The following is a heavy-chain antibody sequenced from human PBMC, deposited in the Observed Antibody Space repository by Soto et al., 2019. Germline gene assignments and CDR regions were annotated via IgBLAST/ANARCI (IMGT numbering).Heavy chain of an antibody. V-gene: IGHV3-23*01. CDR1: GFTFSNYV. CDR3: AKRRADVGGLDQFDY. J-gene: IGHJ4*02. D-gene: IGHD3-16*01. Sequence: EVQLLESGGGLVQPGGSLRLSCAASGFTFSNYVLIWVRQAPRNGLEWVAGIRGSGADAYYADSVKGRFTISRDNSKNTLFLQMNSLRVEDTAIYYCAKRRADVGGLDQFDYWGQGTLGSVSS. CDR2: IRGSGADA.